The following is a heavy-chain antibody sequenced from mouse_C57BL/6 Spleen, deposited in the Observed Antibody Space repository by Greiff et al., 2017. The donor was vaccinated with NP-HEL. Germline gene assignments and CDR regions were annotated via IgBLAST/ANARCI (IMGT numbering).Heavy chain of an antibody. D-gene: IGHD1-1*01. V-gene: IGHV5-4*03. Sequence: EVRLVESGGGLVKPGGSLKLSCAASGFTFSSYAMSWVRQTPEKRLEWVATISDGGSYTYYPDNVKGRFTISRDNAKKNLYLQMSHLKSEDTAMYYCASVFYGSSPLGFAYWGQGTLVTVSA. CDR2: ISDGGSYT. CDR1: GFTFSSYA. J-gene: IGHJ3*01. CDR3: ASVFYGSSPLGFAY.